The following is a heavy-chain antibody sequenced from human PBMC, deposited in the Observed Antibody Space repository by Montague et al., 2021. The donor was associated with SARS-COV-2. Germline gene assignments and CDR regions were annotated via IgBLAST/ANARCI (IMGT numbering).Heavy chain of an antibody. CDR1: GGSISGYY. CDR3: ARLLRSCSNGVCRTYYYYAMDV. J-gene: IGHJ6*02. Sequence: SETLSLTRTVSGGSISGYYCSWTRQSPGKGLELIWYINYSGSTKYNPXLESRVTVSVDRSKNQVSLKLSSVTPADTAVYYCARLLRSCSNGVCRTYYYYAMDVWGQGTTVTVSS. CDR2: INYSGST. V-gene: IGHV4-59*01. D-gene: IGHD2-8*01.